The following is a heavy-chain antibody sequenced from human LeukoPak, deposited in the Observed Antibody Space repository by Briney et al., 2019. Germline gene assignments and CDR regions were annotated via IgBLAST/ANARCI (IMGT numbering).Heavy chain of an antibody. V-gene: IGHV3-7*01. D-gene: IGHD6-13*01. J-gene: IGHJ5*02. CDR2: IKEDGSEK. CDR1: GFSFSTYW. Sequence: GGSLRLSCVASGFSFSTYWMSWVRQAPGKGLEWVANIKEDGSEKKYVDSVRGRFTISRDNAKNSLYLQMNSLRADDTAMYYCARDLDSSSWWNWFDPWGQGTLVTVSS. CDR3: ARDLDSSSWWNWFDP.